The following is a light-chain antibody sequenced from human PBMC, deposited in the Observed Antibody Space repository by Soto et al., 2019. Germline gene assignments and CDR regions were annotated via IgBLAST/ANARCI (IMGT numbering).Light chain of an antibody. Sequence: QSVLTQPASVSGSPGQSITISCTGTSSAVGNFNYVSWYQHHPGKAPKLIIYDVTNRPSGVSHRFSGSKSGNTASLTISGLQTEDEADYYCSSDTSSDTYVFGTGTQLTVL. CDR3: SSDTSSDTYV. J-gene: IGLJ1*01. CDR1: SSAVGNFNY. CDR2: DVT. V-gene: IGLV2-14*03.